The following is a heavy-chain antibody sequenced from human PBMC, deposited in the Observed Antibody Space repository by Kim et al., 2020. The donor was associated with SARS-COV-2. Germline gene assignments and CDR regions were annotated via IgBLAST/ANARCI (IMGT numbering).Heavy chain of an antibody. CDR2: IDGSGGTT. J-gene: IGHJ3*01. CDR1: GFTFTGYS. Sequence: GGSLRLSCTTSGFTFTGYSMSWVRQAPGKGLEWVSGIDGSGGTTYYVDSVKGRFTISRNNTKNTLYLQMNSLRADNTAVYYCTKGGGAWICDLWGQGT. CDR3: TKGGGAWICDL. D-gene: IGHD2-2*03. V-gene: IGHV3-23*01.